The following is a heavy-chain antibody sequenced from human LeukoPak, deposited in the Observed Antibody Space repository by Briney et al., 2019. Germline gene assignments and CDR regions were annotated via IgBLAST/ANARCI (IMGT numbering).Heavy chain of an antibody. J-gene: IGHJ6*03. D-gene: IGHD3-3*01. CDR1: GYTFTGYY. CDR3: ARAPLRFLERPYYYYMDV. V-gene: IGHV1-2*02. Sequence: ASVKVSCKASGYTFTGYYMHWVRQAPGQGLEWMGWINPNSGGTNYAQKFQGRVTMTRDTSISTAYMELSRLRSDDTAVYYCARAPLRFLERPYYYYMDVWGKGTAVTVSS. CDR2: INPNSGGT.